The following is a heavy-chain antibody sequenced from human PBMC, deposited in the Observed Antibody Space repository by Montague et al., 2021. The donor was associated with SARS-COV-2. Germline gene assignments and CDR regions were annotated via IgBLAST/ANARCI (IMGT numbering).Heavy chain of an antibody. V-gene: IGHV4-34*01. CDR1: GGSFSDYH. Sequence: SETLSLTCAVYGGSFSDYHRSWIRQPPGGGLEWIGRINHGGSTKYNPSLKSRVTISIDTSKNQFSLKLSSVTAADTAVYHCARGTPGYWGQGTLVTVSS. J-gene: IGHJ4*02. CDR3: ARGTPGY. D-gene: IGHD2-2*03. CDR2: INHGGST.